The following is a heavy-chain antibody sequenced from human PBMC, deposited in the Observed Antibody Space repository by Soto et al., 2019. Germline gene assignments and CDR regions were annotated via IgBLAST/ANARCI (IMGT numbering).Heavy chain of an antibody. CDR3: ASGIRLWGRRINDGYSG. V-gene: IGHV1-69*12. Sequence: QVQLVQSGAEVKKPESSVKVSCKAPGGTFSTYDISWVRQAPGQGLEWMGGIIPMFGTANYAQRFQDRVTITAAESANTVCMGVGRLISEDTAVYFCASGIRLWGRRINDGYSGWGQGTLVTVSS. CDR1: GGTFSTYD. J-gene: IGHJ4*02. CDR2: IIPMFGTA. D-gene: IGHD3-22*01.